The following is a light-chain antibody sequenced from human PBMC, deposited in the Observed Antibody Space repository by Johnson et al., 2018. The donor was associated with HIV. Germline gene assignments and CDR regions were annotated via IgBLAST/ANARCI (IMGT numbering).Light chain of an antibody. CDR1: TSNIGDHS. Sequence: QSVLTQPPSVSAAPGRWVTVSCSGTTSNIGDHSVSWFQHLPGAAPKLLIYDNDRRPSGVPDRFSGSKSAASATLDITGLQSGAECDYYCATWDASLSANVFGPGTKVTVL. J-gene: IGLJ1*01. CDR2: DND. CDR3: ATWDASLSANV. V-gene: IGLV1-51*02.